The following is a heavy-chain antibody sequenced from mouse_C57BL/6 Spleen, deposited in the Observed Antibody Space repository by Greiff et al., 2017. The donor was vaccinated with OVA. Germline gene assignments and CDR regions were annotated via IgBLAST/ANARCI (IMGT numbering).Heavy chain of an antibody. D-gene: IGHD1-1*01. CDR1: GYTFTSYW. J-gene: IGHJ2*01. CDR2: IDPSDSET. V-gene: IGHV1-52*01. CDR3: ARLHGSSYN. Sequence: VQLHQPGAELVRPGSSVKLSCKASGYTFTSYWMHWVKQRPIQGLEWIGNIDPSDSETHYNQKFKDKATLTVDKSSSTAYMQLSSLTSEDSAVYYCARLHGSSYNWGQGTTLTVSS.